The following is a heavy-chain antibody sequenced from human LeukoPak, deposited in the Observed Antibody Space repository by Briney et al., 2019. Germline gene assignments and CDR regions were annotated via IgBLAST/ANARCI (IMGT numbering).Heavy chain of an antibody. D-gene: IGHD1-26*01. J-gene: IGHJ4*02. Sequence: PGRSLRLSCAASGFTFSSYAMHWVRQAPGKRLEWVAVISYDGSNKYYADSVKGRFTISRDNSKNTLYLQMNSLRAEDTAVYYCARDLLARGSYYSYWGQGTLVTVSS. CDR3: ARDLLARGSYYSY. V-gene: IGHV3-30-3*01. CDR1: GFTFSSYA. CDR2: ISYDGSNK.